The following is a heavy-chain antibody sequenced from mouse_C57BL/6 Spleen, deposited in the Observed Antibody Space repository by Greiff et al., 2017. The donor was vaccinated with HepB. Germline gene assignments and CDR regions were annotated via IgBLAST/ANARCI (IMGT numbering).Heavy chain of an antibody. CDR1: GFTFSDYG. D-gene: IGHD2-1*01. V-gene: IGHV5-17*01. J-gene: IGHJ4*01. CDR2: ISSGSSTI. Sequence: DVQLVESGGGLVKPGGSLKLSCAASGFTFSDYGMHWVRQAPEKGLEWVAYISSGSSTIYYADTVKGRFTISRDNAKNTLFLQMTSLRSVDTAMYYCARMNYGNYGAMDYWGQGTSVTVSS. CDR3: ARMNYGNYGAMDY.